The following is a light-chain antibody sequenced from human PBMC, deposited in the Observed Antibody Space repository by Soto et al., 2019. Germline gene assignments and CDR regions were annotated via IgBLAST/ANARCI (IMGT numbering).Light chain of an antibody. V-gene: IGLV2-8*01. CDR1: SSDVGAYNY. Sequence: QSALTQPPSASGSPGQSVTISCTGTSSDVGAYNYVSWYQHLPGKVPKALIYEVSKRPSGVPDRFSGSKSGNTASLTISGLEVEDEADYYCCSSGGSPTYVFGTGTKLTVL. J-gene: IGLJ1*01. CDR2: EVS. CDR3: CSSGGSPTYV.